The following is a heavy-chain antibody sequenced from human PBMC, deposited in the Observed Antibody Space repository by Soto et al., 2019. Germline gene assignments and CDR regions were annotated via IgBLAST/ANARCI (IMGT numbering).Heavy chain of an antibody. D-gene: IGHD2-2*01. CDR1: GFTVSSYY. CDR3: ARGVGYAYDY. Sequence: EVQLVETGGGLIQPGGSLRLSCAASGFTVSSYYMSWVRQAPGKGLEWVSGINSGGSTYYADSVKGRFTISRDNSKTTLYLQMNSLSAEDTAVYYCARGVGYAYDYWGQGTLVTASS. J-gene: IGHJ4*02. CDR2: INSGGST. V-gene: IGHV3-53*02.